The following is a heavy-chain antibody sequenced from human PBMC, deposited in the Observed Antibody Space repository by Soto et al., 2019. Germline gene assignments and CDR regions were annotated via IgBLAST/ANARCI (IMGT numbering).Heavy chain of an antibody. CDR2: IYSGGST. D-gene: IGHD4-17*01. V-gene: IGHV3-66*04. CDR1: GFTVSSNY. J-gene: IGHJ4*02. CDR3: ASQDHDYGDYGDY. Sequence: EVQLVESGGGLVQPGGSLRLSCAASGFTVSSNYMSWVRQAPGKGLEWVSVIYSGGSTYYADSVKGRFTISRDNSKNTLYLQMNSLRAEDTAVYYCASQDHDYGDYGDYWGQGTLVTVSS.